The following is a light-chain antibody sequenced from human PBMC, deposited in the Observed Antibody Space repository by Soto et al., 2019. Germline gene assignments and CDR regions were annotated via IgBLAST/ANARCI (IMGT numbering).Light chain of an antibody. CDR3: SSYASSSTLV. J-gene: IGLJ1*01. CDR1: SSDVGGSNR. V-gene: IGLV2-18*02. CDR2: EVS. Sequence: QSVLTQPPSVSGSPGQTVTISCTGTSSDVGGSNRVSWYQQPPGTAPKLVIYEVSNRPSGVSNRFSGSKSGNTASLTISGLQAEDEAEYYCSSYASSSTLVFGTGTKVTVL.